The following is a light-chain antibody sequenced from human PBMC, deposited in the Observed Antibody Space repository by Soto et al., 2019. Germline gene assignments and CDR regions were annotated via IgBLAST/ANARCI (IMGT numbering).Light chain of an antibody. J-gene: IGKJ5*01. Sequence: EIVMTQSPATLSVSPGERATLSCRASKSVSSNLAWYQQKPGQAPRLLIYGASTRATGIPARFSGSGSGTEFTLTISSLQSEDFAVYYCQQRSNWPPSITFGQGTRLEIK. CDR2: GAS. CDR1: KSVSSN. CDR3: QQRSNWPPSIT. V-gene: IGKV3-15*01.